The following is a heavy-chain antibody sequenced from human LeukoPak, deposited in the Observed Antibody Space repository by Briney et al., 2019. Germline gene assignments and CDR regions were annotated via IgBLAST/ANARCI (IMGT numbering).Heavy chain of an antibody. CDR1: GGSFSGYY. J-gene: IGHJ4*02. D-gene: IGHD2-2*01. CDR2: IYYSGST. CDR3: ARELSIVVVPAARRRFDY. V-gene: IGHV4-34*01. Sequence: PSETLSLTCAVYGGSFSGYYWGWIRQPPGKGLEWIGSIYYSGSTYYNPSLKSRVTISVDTSKNQFSLKLSSVTAADTAVYYCARELSIVVVPAARRRFDYWGQGTLVTVSS.